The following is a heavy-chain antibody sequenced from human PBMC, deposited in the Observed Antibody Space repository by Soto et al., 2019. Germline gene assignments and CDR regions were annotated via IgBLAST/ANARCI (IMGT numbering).Heavy chain of an antibody. J-gene: IGHJ5*02. CDR3: ARGGYCSSTDCYTNWFDP. V-gene: IGHV3-33*01. Sequence: GGSLRLSCAASRFTFSNFGMHWVRQAPGTGLEWVAFISYDGGKKYYVDSVKGRFTISRDNSKNTLYLQMNSLRAEDAAVYYCARGGYCSSTDCYTNWFDPWGQGTLVTVSS. D-gene: IGHD2-2*02. CDR1: RFTFSNFG. CDR2: ISYDGGKK.